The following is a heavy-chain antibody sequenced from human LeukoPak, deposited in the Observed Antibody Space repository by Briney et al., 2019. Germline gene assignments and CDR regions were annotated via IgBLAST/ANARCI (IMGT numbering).Heavy chain of an antibody. CDR2: ISYDGSNK. CDR1: GFTFSSYG. CDR3: AKDLAATFDY. D-gene: IGHD2-15*01. J-gene: IGHJ4*02. Sequence: GGSLRLSCAASGFTFSSYGMHWVRQAPGKGLEWVAVISYDGSNKYYADSVKGQFTISRDNSKNTLYLQMNSLRAEDTAVYYCAKDLAATFDYWGQGTLVTVSS. V-gene: IGHV3-30*18.